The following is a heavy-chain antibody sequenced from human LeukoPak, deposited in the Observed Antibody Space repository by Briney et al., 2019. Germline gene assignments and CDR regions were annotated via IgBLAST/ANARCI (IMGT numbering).Heavy chain of an antibody. CDR1: GGSISSSDYY. Sequence: PSETLSLTCTVSGGSISSSDYYWGWIRQPPGKGLEWIGYIYYSGSTNYNPSLKSRVTISVDTSKNQFSLKLSSVTAADTAVYYCARSKYSGSYKEFDYWGQGTLVTVSS. CDR2: IYYSGST. D-gene: IGHD1-26*01. J-gene: IGHJ4*02. CDR3: ARSKYSGSYKEFDY. V-gene: IGHV4-61*05.